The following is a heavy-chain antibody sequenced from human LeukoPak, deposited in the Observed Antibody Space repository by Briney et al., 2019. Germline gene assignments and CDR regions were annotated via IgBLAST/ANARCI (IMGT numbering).Heavy chain of an antibody. J-gene: IGHJ5*02. D-gene: IGHD2-15*01. Sequence: GGSLRLSCAASGFTFSSYAMHWVRPAPGKGLEWVSVISYDGSNKYYADSVKGRFTISRDNSKNTLYLQMNSLRAEDTAVYYCARNRDIVVVVAATSEFDPWGQGTLVTVSS. V-gene: IGHV3-30-3*01. CDR2: ISYDGSNK. CDR1: GFTFSSYA. CDR3: ARNRDIVVVVAATSEFDP.